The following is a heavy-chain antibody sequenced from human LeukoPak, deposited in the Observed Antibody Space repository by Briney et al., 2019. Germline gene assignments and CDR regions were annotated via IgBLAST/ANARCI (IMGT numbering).Heavy chain of an antibody. V-gene: IGHV4-34*01. CDR3: ARVKTYYHFWSGYQSRGDYFDY. D-gene: IGHD3-3*01. J-gene: IGHJ4*02. CDR1: GGSFSGYY. Sequence: PSETLSLTCAVYGGSFSGYYWSWIRQPPGKGLEWIGEINHSGSTNYNPSLTSRVTISVDTSKSQFSLKLRSVTAADTAVYYCARVKTYYHFWSGYQSRGDYFDYWGQGTLVTVSS. CDR2: INHSGST.